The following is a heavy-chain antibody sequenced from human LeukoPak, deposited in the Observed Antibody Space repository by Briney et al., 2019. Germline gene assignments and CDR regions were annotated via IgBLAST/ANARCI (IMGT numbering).Heavy chain of an antibody. CDR1: GFTFSSYA. CDR2: ISGSGGST. V-gene: IGHV3-23*01. J-gene: IGHJ4*02. CDR3: AKESRAVLLWFGEQPQAYDY. Sequence: GRSLRLSCAASGFTFSSYAMSWVRQAPGKGLEWVSAISGSGGSTYYADSVKGRFTISRDNSKNTLYLQMNSLRAEDTAVYYCAKESRAVLLWFGEQPQAYDYWGQGTLVTVSS. D-gene: IGHD3-10*01.